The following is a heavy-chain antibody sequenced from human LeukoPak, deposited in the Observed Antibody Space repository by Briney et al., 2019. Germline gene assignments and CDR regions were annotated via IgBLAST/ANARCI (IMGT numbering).Heavy chain of an antibody. V-gene: IGHV4-61*02. CDR3: ARGTIYDAFDI. CDR2: IYTSGST. Sequence: PSETLSLTCTVSGGSISSGSYHWGWIRQPAGKGLEWIGRIYTSGSTNYNPSLKSRVTISVDTSKNQFSLKLSSVTAADTAVYYCARGTIYDAFDIWGQGTMVTVSS. CDR1: GGSISSGSYH. D-gene: IGHD3-3*01. J-gene: IGHJ3*02.